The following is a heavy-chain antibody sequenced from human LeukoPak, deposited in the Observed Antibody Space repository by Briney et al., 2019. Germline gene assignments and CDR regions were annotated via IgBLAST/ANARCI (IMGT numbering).Heavy chain of an antibody. V-gene: IGHV3-30*18. J-gene: IGHJ4*02. CDR3: AKDSGSSDLDY. CDR1: RFSFSNYA. CDR2: ISHDGINT. Sequence: GRSLRLSCAASRFSFSNYAMHWVRQDSGRGLEWLAVISHDGINTYYADSVKGRFTISRDNSKNTLYLQMNSLRTEDTAVYYCAKDSGSSDLDYWGQGTLVTVSS. D-gene: IGHD1-26*01.